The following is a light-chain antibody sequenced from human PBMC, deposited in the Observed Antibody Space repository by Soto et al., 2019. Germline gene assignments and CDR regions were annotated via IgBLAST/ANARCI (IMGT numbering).Light chain of an antibody. Sequence: EIVLTQSPGTLSLSPGEGATLSCRASQSVSSTYIAWYQHKPGQAPRPLIYGASSRATGIPDRFSGSGSGTDFTLTISRLEPEDFAVYYCQEYGSSRTFGQGTKV. CDR3: QEYGSSRT. CDR1: QSVSSTY. J-gene: IGKJ1*01. V-gene: IGKV3-20*01. CDR2: GAS.